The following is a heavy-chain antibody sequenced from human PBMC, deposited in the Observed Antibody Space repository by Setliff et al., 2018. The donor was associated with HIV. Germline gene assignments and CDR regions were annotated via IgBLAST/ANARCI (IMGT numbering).Heavy chain of an antibody. CDR1: GFTFRDYL. J-gene: IGHJ4*02. D-gene: IGHD1-26*01. Sequence: GGSLRLSCGASGFTFRDYLMIWVRQAPGKGLECVANINQDGSEKYHVGSVKGRFTISRDNAKSSLYLQMSSLTADDTAAYYCTAVREGWGQGTLVTVSS. V-gene: IGHV3-7*03. CDR3: TAVREG. CDR2: INQDGSEK.